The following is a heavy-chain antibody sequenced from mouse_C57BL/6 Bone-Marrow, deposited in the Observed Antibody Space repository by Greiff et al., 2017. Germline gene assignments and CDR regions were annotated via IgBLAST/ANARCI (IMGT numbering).Heavy chain of an antibody. CDR3: SRQDYGYDGFAY. J-gene: IGHJ3*01. Sequence: QVQLKQSGPGLVAPSQSLSITCTVSGFSLTSYGVHWVRQPPGKGLEWLVVIWSDGSTTYNSALKSRLSISKDNSKSQVFLKMNSLQTDDTAMYYCSRQDYGYDGFAYWGQGTLVTVSA. D-gene: IGHD2-2*01. V-gene: IGHV2-6-1*01. CDR2: IWSDGST. CDR1: GFSLTSYG.